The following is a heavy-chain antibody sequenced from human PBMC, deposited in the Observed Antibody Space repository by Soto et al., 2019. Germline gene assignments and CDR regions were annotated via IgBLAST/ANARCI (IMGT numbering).Heavy chain of an antibody. CDR3: ARGWNDFPH. CDR1: GGTFSSYA. V-gene: IGHV1-69*13. D-gene: IGHD1-1*01. Sequence: GASVKVSCKACGGTFSSYAISWVRQAPGQGLECMGGIIPVYGTATNAQKFQGRVTINADESTSTVYMELSSLRSEDTAVYYCARGWNDFPHWGQGTLVTVSS. J-gene: IGHJ1*01. CDR2: IIPVYGTA.